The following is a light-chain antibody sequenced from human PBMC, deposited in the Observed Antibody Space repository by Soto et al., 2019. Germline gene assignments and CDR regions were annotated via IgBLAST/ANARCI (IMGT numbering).Light chain of an antibody. J-gene: IGKJ4*01. CDR2: GAS. CDR1: QSVSTN. V-gene: IGKV3-15*01. Sequence: EILLTQSPATLSVSGGERATLSCRASQSVSTNLAWYQQKPGQGPRLLIFGASTRAIGIPARFSGSGSGTDFTLTISSLQSEDFAVYYCQHYNELPLTFGGGTK. CDR3: QHYNELPLT.